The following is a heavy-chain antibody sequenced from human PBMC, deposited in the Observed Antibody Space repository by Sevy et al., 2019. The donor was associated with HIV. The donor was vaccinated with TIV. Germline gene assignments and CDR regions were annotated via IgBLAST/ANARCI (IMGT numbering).Heavy chain of an antibody. D-gene: IGHD2-8*01. CDR3: AREGCTQPHDY. CDR1: GFTFAKYS. J-gene: IGHJ4*02. V-gene: IGHV3-23*01. Sequence: GGSLRLSCAASGFTFAKYSMSWVRQAPGKGLEWVSTFSFGCGRINYADSVKGRFTISRADSKNTLFLQMNSLSAEDTATYFCAREGCTQPHDYWGQGTLVTVSS. CDR2: FSFGCGRI.